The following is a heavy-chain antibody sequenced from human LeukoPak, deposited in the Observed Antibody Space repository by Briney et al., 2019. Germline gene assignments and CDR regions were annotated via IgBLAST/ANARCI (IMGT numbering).Heavy chain of an antibody. D-gene: IGHD3-22*01. Sequence: SQTLSLTCTVSGGSISSGGYYWSWIRQHPGKGLEWIGYIYYSGSTYYDPSLKSRVTISVDTSKNQFSLKLCSVTAAETAVYYCARHTYYYDSSGYYTSYYFDYWGQGTLVTVSS. J-gene: IGHJ4*02. V-gene: IGHV4-31*03. CDR2: IYYSGST. CDR3: ARHTYYYDSSGYYTSYYFDY. CDR1: GGSISSGGYY.